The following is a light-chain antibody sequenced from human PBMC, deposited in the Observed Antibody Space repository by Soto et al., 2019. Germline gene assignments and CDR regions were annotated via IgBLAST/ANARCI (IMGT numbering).Light chain of an antibody. CDR1: PSVSSY. V-gene: IGKV3-11*01. Sequence: EIVLTQSPATLSLSPGERATLSCRASPSVSSYLAWYQQKPGQAPSLLIYDASNRATGIPARISGSGSGTDFTLTISSLEPEDFAVYYCQQRSNWPPWTFGQGTKVEIK. J-gene: IGKJ1*01. CDR3: QQRSNWPPWT. CDR2: DAS.